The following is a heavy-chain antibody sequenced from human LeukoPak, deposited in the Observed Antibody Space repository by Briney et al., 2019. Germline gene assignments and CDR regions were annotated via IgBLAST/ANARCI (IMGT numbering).Heavy chain of an antibody. CDR2: ISYDGSNK. D-gene: IGHD6-19*01. CDR1: GFTFSSYG. V-gene: IGHV3-30*18. J-gene: IGHJ4*02. CDR3: AKEIAVAGYFDY. Sequence: GRSLRLSCAASGFTFSSYGMHWVRHAPGKGLEWVAVISYDGSNKYYADSVKGRFTISRDNSKNTLYLQMNSLRAEDTAVYYCAKEIAVAGYFDYWGQGTLVTVSS.